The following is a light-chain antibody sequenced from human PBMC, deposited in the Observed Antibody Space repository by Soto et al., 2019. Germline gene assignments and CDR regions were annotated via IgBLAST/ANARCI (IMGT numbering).Light chain of an antibody. CDR1: QRIRGW. CDR3: QESNSS. V-gene: IGKV1-5*01. CDR2: DAS. J-gene: IGKJ4*01. Sequence: DMPMIQSPSTLSASVGDRVTITCRASQRIRGWLAWYQQKPGKAPRLLIYDASILESGVPSRFSGSGSGTDFTLTISSLQPDDFATYYCQESNSSFGGGTKVEIK.